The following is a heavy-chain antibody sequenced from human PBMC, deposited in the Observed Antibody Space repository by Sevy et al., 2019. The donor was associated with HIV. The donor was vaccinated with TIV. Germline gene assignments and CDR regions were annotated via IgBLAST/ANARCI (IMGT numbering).Heavy chain of an antibody. CDR2: ITSSASTT. CDR3: TKDAGWPL. J-gene: IGHJ4*02. V-gene: IGHV3-23*01. Sequence: GGSLRLSCAASGFTFSSYWMSWVRQAPGKGLEWVSGITSSASTTYYADSVKGRFTISRDNSKNTLYLQMNNLRAEDTAVYYCTKDAGWPLWGQGTLVTVSS. CDR1: GFTFSSYW. D-gene: IGHD3-9*01.